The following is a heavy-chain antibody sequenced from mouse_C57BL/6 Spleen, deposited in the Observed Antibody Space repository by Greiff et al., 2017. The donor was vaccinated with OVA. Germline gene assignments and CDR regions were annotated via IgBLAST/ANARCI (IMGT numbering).Heavy chain of an antibody. D-gene: IGHD2-4*01. CDR1: GYTFTSYW. Sequence: VKLQQPGAELVKPGASVKMSCKASGYTFTSYWITWVKQRPGQGLEWIGDIYPGSGSTNYNEKFKSKATLTVDTSSSTAYMQLSSLTSEDSAVYYCARSDYDGWYFDVWGTGTTVTVSS. CDR2: IYPGSGST. CDR3: ARSDYDGWYFDV. V-gene: IGHV1-55*01. J-gene: IGHJ1*03.